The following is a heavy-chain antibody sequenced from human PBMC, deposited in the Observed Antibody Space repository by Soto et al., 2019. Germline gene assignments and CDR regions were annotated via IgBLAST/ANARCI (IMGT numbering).Heavy chain of an antibody. V-gene: IGHV3-30-3*01. CDR1: GFTFSSYA. J-gene: IGHJ6*03. CDR3: ASDLLDTAMPSLYIDV. Sequence: GGSLRLSCAASGFTFSSYAMHWVRQAPGKGLEWVAVISYDGSNKYYADSVKGRFTVSRDNSKNTLYLQMNSLRAEDTAVYYCASDLLDTAMPSLYIDVLGEGITVTVS. CDR2: ISYDGSNK. D-gene: IGHD5-18*01.